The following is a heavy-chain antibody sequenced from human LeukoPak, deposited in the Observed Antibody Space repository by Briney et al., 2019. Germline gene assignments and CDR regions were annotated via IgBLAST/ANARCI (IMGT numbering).Heavy chain of an antibody. D-gene: IGHD3-10*01. CDR3: ARDLRLGDPGVFDF. Sequence: WETLSLSCAASGFTIKSYSIRGVRQPPGEGREGCSTISSYGAYTYYENSVKGRFTISRDKAENSLYLQMDSLRADDTAVYYCARDLRLGDPGVFDFWGRGTLVTVSS. V-gene: IGHV3-21*01. CDR2: ISSYGAYT. J-gene: IGHJ4*02. CDR1: GFTIKSYS.